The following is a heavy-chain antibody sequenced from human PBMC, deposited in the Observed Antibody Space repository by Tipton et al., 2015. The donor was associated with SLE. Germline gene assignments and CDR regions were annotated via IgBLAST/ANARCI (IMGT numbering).Heavy chain of an antibody. CDR2: ISASGGTT. Sequence: GSLRLSCAASGFTFSNYAMSWVRQAPGKGLEWVSAISASGGTTYYADSVKGRFTISRDTSKNTLYLQMNSLRADDTAVYSCAKGGLGWWFYAFDIWGQGPMVTVSS. D-gene: IGHD2-15*01. CDR1: GFTFSNYA. J-gene: IGHJ3*02. CDR3: AKGGLGWWFYAFDI. V-gene: IGHV3-23*01.